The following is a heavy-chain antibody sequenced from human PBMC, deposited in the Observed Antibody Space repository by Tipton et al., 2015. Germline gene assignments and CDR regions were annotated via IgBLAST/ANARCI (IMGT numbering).Heavy chain of an antibody. Sequence: TLSLTCTVSGGSISSSSYYWGWIRQPPGKGLEWIGSIYYSGSTYYNPSLKSRVTISVDTSKNQFSLKLSSVTAADTAVYYCARSPFKSGYFGYWGQGTLVTVSS. V-gene: IGHV4-39*01. CDR3: ARSPFKSGYFGY. J-gene: IGHJ4*02. D-gene: IGHD2/OR15-2a*01. CDR2: IYYSGST. CDR1: GGSISSSSYY.